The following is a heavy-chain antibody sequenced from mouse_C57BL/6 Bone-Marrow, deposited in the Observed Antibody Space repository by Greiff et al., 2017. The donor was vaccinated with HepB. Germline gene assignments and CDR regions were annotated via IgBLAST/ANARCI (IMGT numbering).Heavy chain of an antibody. CDR1: GFTFSNYW. D-gene: IGHD1-1*01. CDR2: IRLTSDNYAT. J-gene: IGHJ2*01. CDR3: TAGAITTVVADY. Sequence: DVMLVESGGGLVQPGGSMKLSCVASGFTFSNYWMNWVRQSPEQGLEWVAHIRLTSDNYATHYAESVKGRFTISRDDSKSSVYLQMNNLRAEDTGIYYCTAGAITTVVADYWGQGTTLTVSS. V-gene: IGHV6-3*01.